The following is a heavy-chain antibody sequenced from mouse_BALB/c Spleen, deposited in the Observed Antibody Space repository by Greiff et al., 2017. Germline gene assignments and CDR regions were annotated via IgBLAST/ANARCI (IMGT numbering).Heavy chain of an antibody. J-gene: IGHJ3*01. CDR3: ARSFITTVEGFAY. CDR1: GYSITSDYA. CDR2: ISYSGST. Sequence: EVKLMESGPGLVKPSQSLSLTCTVTGYSITSDYAWNWIRQFPGNKLEWMGYISYSGSTSYNPSLKSRISITRDTSKNQFFLQLNSVTTEDTATYYCARSFITTVEGFAYWGQGTLVTVSA. D-gene: IGHD1-1*01. V-gene: IGHV3-2*02.